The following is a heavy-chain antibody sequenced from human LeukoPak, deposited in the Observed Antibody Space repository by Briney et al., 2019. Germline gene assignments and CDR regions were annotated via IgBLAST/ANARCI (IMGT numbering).Heavy chain of an antibody. V-gene: IGHV3-23*01. D-gene: IGHD3-10*01. CDR2: ISYSGGTT. Sequence: GGSLRLSCASSGFTFTSYAVSWVRQAPGKGLEWVSTISYSGGTTYHTDSVKGRFTISRDISKNTVYLQMNSLRAEDTAVYYCAKDQGYYGSGSYKEYFQHWGQGTLVTVSS. J-gene: IGHJ1*01. CDR3: AKDQGYYGSGSYKEYFQH. CDR1: GFTFTSYA.